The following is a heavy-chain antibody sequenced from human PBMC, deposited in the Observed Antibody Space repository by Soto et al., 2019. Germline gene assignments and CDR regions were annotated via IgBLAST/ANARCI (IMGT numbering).Heavy chain of an antibody. J-gene: IGHJ6*02. Sequence: SETLSLTCTVSGGSVSSGNDYWSWIRQPPGKGLEWIGYIYHSGSTNYNPSLKSRLTISGDTSKNQFSLSLTSLTAADSAVYYCVRDSAATGTPYYYYYGMDVWGQGTTVTVSS. CDR1: GGSVSSGNDY. D-gene: IGHD6-13*01. V-gene: IGHV4-61*01. CDR2: IYHSGST. CDR3: VRDSAATGTPYYYYYGMDV.